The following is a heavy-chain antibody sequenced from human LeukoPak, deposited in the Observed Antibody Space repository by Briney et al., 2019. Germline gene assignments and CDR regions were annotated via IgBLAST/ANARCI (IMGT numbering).Heavy chain of an antibody. Sequence: GGALRLFCGACGCTYFSNWMHCVLQPPAKGLVWVSRINSDASSTTYADSVKGRFTISRDNAKNTLYLQMDSLRAEDTAVYYCVACSGGHYSWGQATLVTV. CDR2: INSDASST. V-gene: IGHV3-74*03. CDR3: VACSGGHYS. J-gene: IGHJ4*02. CDR1: GCTYFSNW. D-gene: IGHD2-15*01.